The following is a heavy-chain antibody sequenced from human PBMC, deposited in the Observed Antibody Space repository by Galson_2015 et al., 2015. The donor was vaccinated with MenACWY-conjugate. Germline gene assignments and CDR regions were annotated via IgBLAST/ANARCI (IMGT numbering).Heavy chain of an antibody. J-gene: IGHJ2*01. CDR2: TYYRSKRHN. Sequence: CAISGDSVSSNSAAWNWIRQSPSRGLEWLGRTYYRSKRHNDYAVSVKSRITINPDTSKNQFSLKLSSVTAADTAVYYCARFSLYGSGSYYNWFTWYFELWGRGTLVTVSS. CDR1: GDSVSSNSAA. CDR3: ARFSLYGSGSYYNWFTWYFEL. V-gene: IGHV6-1*01. D-gene: IGHD3-10*01.